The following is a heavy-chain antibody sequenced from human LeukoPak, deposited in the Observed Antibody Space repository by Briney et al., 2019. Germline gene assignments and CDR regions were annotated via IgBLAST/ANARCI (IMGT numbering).Heavy chain of an antibody. Sequence: PGGSLRLSCAASGFTFSDYYMSWIRQAPGKGLEWIGSIYYSGSTYYNPSLKSRVTISVDTSKNQFSLKLSSVTAADTAVYYCARLLVGTLYYFDYWGQGTLVTVSS. CDR2: IYYSGST. J-gene: IGHJ4*02. V-gene: IGHV4-39*01. D-gene: IGHD2-21*02. CDR3: ARLLVGTLYYFDY. CDR1: GFTFSDYY.